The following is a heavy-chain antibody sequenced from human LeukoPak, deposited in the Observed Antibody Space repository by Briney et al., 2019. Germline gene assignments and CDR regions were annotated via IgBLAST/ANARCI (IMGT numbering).Heavy chain of an antibody. CDR1: GGSISSYY. V-gene: IGHV4-4*07. Sequence: PSETLSLTCTVSGGSISSYYWTWIRQPAGKGLQWIGRIFTSGSTSYNPSLKSRLTISLDMSKNQFSLKLTSVTAADTAVYYCARGTTYNQYYYDSSGYYSFDYWGQGTLVTVSS. J-gene: IGHJ4*02. D-gene: IGHD3-22*01. CDR2: IFTSGST. CDR3: ARGTTYNQYYYDSSGYYSFDY.